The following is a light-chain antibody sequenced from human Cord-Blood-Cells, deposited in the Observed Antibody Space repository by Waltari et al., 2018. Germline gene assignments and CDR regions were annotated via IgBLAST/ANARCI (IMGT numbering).Light chain of an antibody. Sequence: RVMTQSRGTLSLSPGEKATLSCRASQSVSSNLAWYQQKPGQAPRLLIYGASTRATGIPARFSGSGSGTEFTLTISSLQSEDVAVSYCQQYNNWPMYTFGQGTKLEIK. CDR3: QQYNNWPMYT. J-gene: IGKJ2*01. CDR1: QSVSSN. V-gene: IGKV3-15*01. CDR2: GAS.